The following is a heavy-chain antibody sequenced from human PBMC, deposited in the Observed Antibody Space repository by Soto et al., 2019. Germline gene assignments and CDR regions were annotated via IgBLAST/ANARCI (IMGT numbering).Heavy chain of an antibody. V-gene: IGHV4-30-2*01. Sequence: SETLSLTCAVSGGSISSGGYSWSWIRQPPGKGLEWIGYIYHSGSTYYNPSLKSRVTISVDRSKNQFSLKLSSVTAADTAVYYCARGGYSGYVFFDYWGQGTLVTVSS. D-gene: IGHD5-12*01. CDR1: GGSISSGGYS. CDR2: IYHSGST. CDR3: ARGGYSGYVFFDY. J-gene: IGHJ4*02.